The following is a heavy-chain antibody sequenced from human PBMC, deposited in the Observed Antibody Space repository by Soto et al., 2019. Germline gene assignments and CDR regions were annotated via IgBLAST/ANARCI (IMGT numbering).Heavy chain of an antibody. CDR1: GFPFSSYW. CDR3: AKSLSAIPGDS. J-gene: IGHJ4*02. Sequence: GGSLRLSCAASGFPFSSYWMSLVRQGPGKGPEWVANIKQDGSEIYYVDSVKGRFTISRDNAKSSLYLQMTSLRAEDTAVYHCAKSLSAIPGDSWGQGTLVTVSS. V-gene: IGHV3-7*05. CDR2: IKQDGSEI. D-gene: IGHD2-2*01.